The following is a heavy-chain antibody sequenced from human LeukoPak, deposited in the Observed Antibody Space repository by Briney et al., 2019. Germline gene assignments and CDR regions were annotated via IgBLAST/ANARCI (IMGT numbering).Heavy chain of an antibody. Sequence: ASVKVSCKASGYTFTSYGISWVRQAPGQGLEWMGWISAYNGNTNYAQKLQGRVTMTTDTSTSTAYMELRSLRFDDTAVYYCARAVNTIFGVVTGPFDYWGQGTLVTVSS. CDR2: ISAYNGNT. CDR3: ARAVNTIFGVVTGPFDY. CDR1: GYTFTSYG. D-gene: IGHD3-3*01. J-gene: IGHJ4*02. V-gene: IGHV1-18*01.